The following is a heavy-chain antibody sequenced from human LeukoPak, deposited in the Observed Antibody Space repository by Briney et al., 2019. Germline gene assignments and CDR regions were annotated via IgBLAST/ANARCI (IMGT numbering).Heavy chain of an antibody. CDR2: ISSSSSYI. CDR1: GFTFSSYS. CDR3: ARSDIVVVPAAMSDAFDI. J-gene: IGHJ3*02. V-gene: IGHV3-21*01. D-gene: IGHD2-2*01. Sequence: GGSLRLSCAASGFTFSSYSMNWVRQAPGKGLEWVSSISSSSSYIYYADSVKGRFIISRDNAKNSLYLQMNSLRAEDTAVYYCARSDIVVVPAAMSDAFDIWGQGTMVTVPS.